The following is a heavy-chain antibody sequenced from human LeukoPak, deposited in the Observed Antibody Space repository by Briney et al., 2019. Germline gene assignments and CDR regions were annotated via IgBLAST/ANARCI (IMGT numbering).Heavy chain of an antibody. CDR1: GGSISSGNSC. Sequence: PSQTLSLTCTVSGGSISSGNSCWSWIRQPAGKGLEWVGRIHTSGSINYNPSLRSRVSISVDTSKNQFSLKLSSVTAADTAVYSCAGFTFFRGVITFDYWGQGTLVTVSS. V-gene: IGHV4-61*02. CDR3: AGFTFFRGVITFDY. D-gene: IGHD3-10*01. CDR2: IHTSGSI. J-gene: IGHJ4*02.